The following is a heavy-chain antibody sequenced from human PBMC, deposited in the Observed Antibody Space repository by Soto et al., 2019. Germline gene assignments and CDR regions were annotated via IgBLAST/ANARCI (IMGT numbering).Heavy chain of an antibody. V-gene: IGHV1-69*01. CDR1: GVTVTRLA. Sequence: QVELVQSGPEVKKPGTSVNVSCKASGVTVTRLAVTWGRQAPGQGLQWLGWITPLFETTNHAQNCQGRAMMSADECTTTSYLELRGLAAEDTAVYYCARGYGGYFDDWGQGTLVIVSS. D-gene: IGHD4-17*01. CDR2: ITPLFETT. J-gene: IGHJ4*02. CDR3: ARGYGGYFDD.